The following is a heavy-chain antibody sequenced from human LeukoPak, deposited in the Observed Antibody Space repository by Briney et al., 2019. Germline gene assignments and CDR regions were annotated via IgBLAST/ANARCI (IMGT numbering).Heavy chain of an antibody. CDR3: ARAHTAMALNFDY. D-gene: IGHD5-18*01. CDR2: ISSGSSYI. J-gene: IGHJ4*02. Sequence: GGSLRLSCAASGFTFSSYSMNWVRQAPGKGLEWVSSISSGSSYIYYADSVKGRFTISRDNAKNSLYLQMNSLRAEVTAVYYCARAHTAMALNFDYWGQGTLVTVSS. CDR1: GFTFSSYS. V-gene: IGHV3-21*01.